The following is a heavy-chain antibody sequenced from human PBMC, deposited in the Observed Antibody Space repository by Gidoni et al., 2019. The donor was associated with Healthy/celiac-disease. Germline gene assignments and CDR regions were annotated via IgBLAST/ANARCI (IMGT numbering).Heavy chain of an antibody. CDR2: IYYSGST. D-gene: IGHD6-13*01. Sequence: QVQLQESGPGLVKPSETLSLTCTVSGGSISSYYWSWIRQPPGKGLDWVGYIYYSGSTKYNPSLKSRVTISVDTSKNQFSLKLSSVTAADTAVYYCARLIASSSWSRAYYYYMDVWGKGTTVTVSS. CDR1: GGSISSYY. J-gene: IGHJ6*03. CDR3: ARLIASSSWSRAYYYYMDV. V-gene: IGHV4-59*01.